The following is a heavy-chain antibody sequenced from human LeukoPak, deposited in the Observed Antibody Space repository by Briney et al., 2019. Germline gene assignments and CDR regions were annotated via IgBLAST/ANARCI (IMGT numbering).Heavy chain of an antibody. Sequence: ASVMVSCKASGYTFTSYYMHWVRQAPGQGLEWMGTINPSGGSTSYAQKFQGRVTMTRDTSTSTVYMELSSLRSEDTAVYYCARVHPITMIVVDAFDIWGQGTMVTVSS. CDR3: ARVHPITMIVVDAFDI. D-gene: IGHD3-22*01. CDR1: GYTFTSYY. J-gene: IGHJ3*02. CDR2: INPSGGST. V-gene: IGHV1-46*01.